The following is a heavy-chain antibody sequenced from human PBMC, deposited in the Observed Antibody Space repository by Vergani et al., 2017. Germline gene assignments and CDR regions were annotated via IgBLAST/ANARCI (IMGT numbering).Heavy chain of an antibody. CDR1: GFTFSSYA. J-gene: IGHJ4*02. CDR3: ARAPDPYYDFWSGYYTQGDSSSFDY. CDR2: ISGSGGST. V-gene: IGHV3-23*01. Sequence: EVQLLESGGGLVQPGGSLRLSCAASGFTFSSYAMSWVRQAPGKGLEWVSSISGSGGSTYYADSVKGRFTISRDNSKNTLYLQMNSLRAEDTAVYYCARAPDPYYDFWSGYYTQGDSSSFDYWGQGTLVTVSS. D-gene: IGHD3-3*01.